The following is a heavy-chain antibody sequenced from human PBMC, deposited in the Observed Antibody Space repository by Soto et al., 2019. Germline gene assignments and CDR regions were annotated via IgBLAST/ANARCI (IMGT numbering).Heavy chain of an antibody. D-gene: IGHD2-2*01. CDR3: ARDREVPAASSVHYYYYYMDV. J-gene: IGHJ6*03. CDR1: GFTLSSYS. V-gene: IGHV3-21*01. Sequence: GGSLRLSCAASGFTLSSYSMNWVRQAPGKGLEWVSSISSSSSYIYYADSVKGRFTISRDNAKNSLYLQMNSLRAEDTAVYYCARDREVPAASSVHYYYYYMDVWGKGTTVTVSS. CDR2: ISSSSSYI.